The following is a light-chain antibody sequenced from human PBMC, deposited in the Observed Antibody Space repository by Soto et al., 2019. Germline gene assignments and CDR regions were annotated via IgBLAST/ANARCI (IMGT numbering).Light chain of an antibody. J-gene: IGLJ1*01. CDR1: RRDVGGYNY. CDR2: EVT. Sequence: QSALTQPASVSGSPGQSITISCTGTRRDVGGYNYVSWYRQYSGKSPKLLVYEVTHRPSGVSNRFSGSKSGNTASLTISGLQAEDEADYYCSSYTISNTLPFVFGTGTKVTVL. CDR3: SSYTISNTLPFV. V-gene: IGLV2-14*01.